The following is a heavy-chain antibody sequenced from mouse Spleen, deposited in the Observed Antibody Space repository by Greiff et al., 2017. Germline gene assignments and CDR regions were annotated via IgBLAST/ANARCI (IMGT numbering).Heavy chain of an antibody. D-gene: IGHD2-4*01. J-gene: IGHJ3*01. CDR2: IRLKSDNYAT. Sequence: EVKVEESGGGLVQPGGSMKLSCVASGFTFSNYWMNWVRQSPEKGLEWVAQIRLKSDNYATHYAESVKGRFTISRDDSKSSVYLQMNNLRAEDTGIYYCTGHGDYDDGTTLAYWGQGTLVTVSA. CDR1: GFTFSNYW. CDR3: TGHGDYDDGTTLAY. V-gene: IGHV6-3*01.